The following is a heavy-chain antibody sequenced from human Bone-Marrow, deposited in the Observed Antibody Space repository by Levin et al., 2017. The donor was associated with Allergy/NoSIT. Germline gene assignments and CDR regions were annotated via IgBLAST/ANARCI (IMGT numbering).Heavy chain of an antibody. Sequence: GGSLRLSCAASGFTFSSYAMHWVRQAPGKGLEWVAVISYDGSNKYYADSVKGRFTISRDNSKNTLYLQMNSLRAEDTAVYYCARNPSLSNFDYWGQGTLVTVSS. CDR2: ISYDGSNK. CDR3: ARNPSLSNFDY. CDR1: GFTFSSYA. J-gene: IGHJ4*02. D-gene: IGHD3-16*01. V-gene: IGHV3-30*04.